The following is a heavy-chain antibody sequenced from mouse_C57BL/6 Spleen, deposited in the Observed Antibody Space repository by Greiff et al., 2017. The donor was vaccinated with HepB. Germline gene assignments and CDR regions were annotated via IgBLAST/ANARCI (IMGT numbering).Heavy chain of an antibody. CDR2: ISSGGDYI. D-gene: IGHD2-5*01. J-gene: IGHJ2*01. CDR1: GFTFSSYA. CDR3: TRDNSNYFDY. V-gene: IGHV5-9-1*02. Sequence: EVKLVESGEGLVKPGGSLKLSCAASGFTFSSYAMSWVRQTPEKRLEWVAYISSGGDYIYYADTVTGRFTISRDNARNTLYLQMSSLKSEDTAMYYCTRDNSNYFDYWGQGTTLTVSS.